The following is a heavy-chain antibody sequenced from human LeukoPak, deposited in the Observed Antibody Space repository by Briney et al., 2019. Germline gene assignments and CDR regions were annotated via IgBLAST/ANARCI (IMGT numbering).Heavy chain of an antibody. J-gene: IGHJ4*02. Sequence: SQTLSLTCTVSGGSISSDSYYWSWIRQPAGKGLEWIGRIYTSGSTNYNPSLKSRVTISLDTSKNQFSLKLNSVTAADTAVYYRARGVATINFDYWGQGTLVTVSS. D-gene: IGHD5-24*01. CDR2: IYTSGST. CDR3: ARGVATINFDY. V-gene: IGHV4-61*02. CDR1: GGSISSDSYY.